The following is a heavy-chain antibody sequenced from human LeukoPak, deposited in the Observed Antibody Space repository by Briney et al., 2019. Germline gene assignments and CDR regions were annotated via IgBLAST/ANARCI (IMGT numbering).Heavy chain of an antibody. CDR3: ATDHYGDYVR. V-gene: IGHV3-23*01. J-gene: IGHJ4*02. Sequence: GGSLRLSCAASGFIFSNHGMNWVRQAPGKGLEWVSGISGDAGRTYYADSVKGRFTISRDNSKNTLYLQMNSLRADDTAVYYCATDHYGDYVRWGQGTLVTVSS. CDR1: GFIFSNHG. CDR2: ISGDAGRT. D-gene: IGHD4-17*01.